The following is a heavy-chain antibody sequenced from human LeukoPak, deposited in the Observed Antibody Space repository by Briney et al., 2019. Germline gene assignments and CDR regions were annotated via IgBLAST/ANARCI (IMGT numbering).Heavy chain of an antibody. J-gene: IGHJ4*02. CDR3: ARDGYYDSSNDFDY. D-gene: IGHD3-22*01. CDR2: ISYSGSAT. V-gene: IGHV3-48*03. CDR1: GLTFSSYE. Sequence: PGGSLRLSCTASGLTFSSYEMNWVRQAPGKGLEWVSYISYSGSATTYGDSVKGRFTIFRDNTKNSLYLQMNSLRAEDTAVYYCARDGYYDSSNDFDYWGQGTLVTVSS.